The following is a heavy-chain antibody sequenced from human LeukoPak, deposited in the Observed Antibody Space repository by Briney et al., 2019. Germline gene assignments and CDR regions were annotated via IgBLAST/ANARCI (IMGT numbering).Heavy chain of an antibody. V-gene: IGHV4-34*01. CDR2: INHSGST. J-gene: IGHJ4*02. Sequence: SETLSLTCGFYGGSLSGYCWSWIRQPPGKGLEWIGEINHSGSTNYNPSLKSRVTISVDTSKNQFSLKLSSVTAADTAVYYCARHGRSRGSGSYFARQLDYWGQGTLVTVSS. D-gene: IGHD3-10*01. CDR3: ARHGRSRGSGSYFARQLDY. CDR1: GGSLSGYC.